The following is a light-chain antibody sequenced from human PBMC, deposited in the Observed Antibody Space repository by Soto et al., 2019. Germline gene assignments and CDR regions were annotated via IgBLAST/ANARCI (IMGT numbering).Light chain of an antibody. CDR1: QSVSSY. CDR2: DAS. V-gene: IGKV3-11*01. Sequence: EIVLTQSPATLSLSPGERATLSCRASQSVSSYLAWYQQKPGQAPRLLIYDASNRATGIPARFSGSGSGTDFTLTISSLEPEDFAVYYCQQRSNWPVTFGQGTKV. CDR3: QQRSNWPVT. J-gene: IGKJ1*01.